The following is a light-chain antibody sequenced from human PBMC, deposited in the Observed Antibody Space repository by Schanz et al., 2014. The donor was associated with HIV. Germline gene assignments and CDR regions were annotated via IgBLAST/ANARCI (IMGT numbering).Light chain of an antibody. V-gene: IGLV1-40*01. CDR2: GNS. Sequence: QSVLTQPPSVSGAPGQRVTISCTGSSSNIGAGYDVHWYQQLPGTAPKLLIYGNSNRPSGVPDRFSGSKSGTSASLTITGLQPEDEADYYCQSFDGSLGGVLFGGGTKVTVL. CDR3: QSFDGSLGGVL. J-gene: IGLJ3*02. CDR1: SSNIGAGYD.